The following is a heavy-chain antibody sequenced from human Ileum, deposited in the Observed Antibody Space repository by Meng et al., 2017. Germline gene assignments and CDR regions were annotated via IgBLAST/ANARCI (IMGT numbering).Heavy chain of an antibody. Sequence: GESLKISCAASGFTVSSNYMSWVRQAPGKGLEWVSVIYSGGSTYYADSVKGRFTISRDNSKNTLYLQMNSLRAEDTAVYYCASEKYSSGWKYYYGMDVWGQGTTVTVSS. V-gene: IGHV3-66*02. D-gene: IGHD6-19*01. J-gene: IGHJ6*02. CDR1: GFTVSSNY. CDR2: IYSGGST. CDR3: ASEKYSSGWKYYYGMDV.